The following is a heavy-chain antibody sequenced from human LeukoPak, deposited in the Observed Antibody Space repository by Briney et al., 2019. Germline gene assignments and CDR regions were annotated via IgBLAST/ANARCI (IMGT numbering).Heavy chain of an antibody. Sequence: GGSLRLSCAASGFTFSSYSMNWVRQAPGKGLEWVSLITWDGGSTYYADSVKGRFTISRDNSKNSLYLQMNSLRTEDTALYYCAKGKNTGSYLSHVDYWGQGTLVTVSS. V-gene: IGHV3-43*01. CDR2: ITWDGGST. CDR3: AKGKNTGSYLSHVDY. CDR1: GFTFSSYS. J-gene: IGHJ4*02. D-gene: IGHD3-10*01.